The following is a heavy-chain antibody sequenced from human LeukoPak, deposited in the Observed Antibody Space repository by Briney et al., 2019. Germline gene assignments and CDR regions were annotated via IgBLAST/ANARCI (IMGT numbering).Heavy chain of an antibody. Sequence: GGSLRLSCAASGFTFSSYAMSWVRQAPGKGLEWVSTISGSGGRTYYADSVKGRFTISRDNSKDTLFLQMNSLRAEDTAVYYCAKDYSGSYYALDYWGQGTLVTVSS. J-gene: IGHJ4*02. CDR3: AKDYSGSYYALDY. CDR2: ISGSGGRT. V-gene: IGHV3-23*01. D-gene: IGHD1-26*01. CDR1: GFTFSSYA.